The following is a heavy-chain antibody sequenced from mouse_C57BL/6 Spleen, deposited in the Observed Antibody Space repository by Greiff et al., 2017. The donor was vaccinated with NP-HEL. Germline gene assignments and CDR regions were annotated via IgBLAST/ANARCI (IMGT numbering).Heavy chain of an antibody. V-gene: IGHV3-6*01. D-gene: IGHD1-1*01. CDR2: ISYDGSN. Sequence: EVQLQESGPGLVKPSQSLSLTCSVTGYSITSGYYWNWIRQFPGNKLEWMGYISYDGSNNYNPSLKNRISITRDTSKNQFFLKLNSVTTEDTATYYCARNYYYGYFDVWGTGTTVTVSS. CDR1: GYSITSGYY. J-gene: IGHJ1*03. CDR3: ARNYYYGYFDV.